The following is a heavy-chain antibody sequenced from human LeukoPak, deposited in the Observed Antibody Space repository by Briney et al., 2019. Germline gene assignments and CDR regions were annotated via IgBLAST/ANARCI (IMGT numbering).Heavy chain of an antibody. CDR2: INPNSGGT. V-gene: IGHV1-2*06. CDR1: GGTFSSYA. J-gene: IGHJ4*02. Sequence: ASVKVSCKASGGTFSSYAISWVRQAPGQGLEWMGRINPNSGGTNYAQKFQGRVTMTRDTSISTAYMELSRLRSDDTAVYYCARGPITILEDYWGQGTLATVSS. CDR3: ARGPITILEDY. D-gene: IGHD3-3*01.